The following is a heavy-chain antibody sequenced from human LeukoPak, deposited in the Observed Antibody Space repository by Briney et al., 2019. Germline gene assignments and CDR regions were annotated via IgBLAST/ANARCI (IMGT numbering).Heavy chain of an antibody. CDR1: GGSFSGYY. J-gene: IGHJ6*03. CDR3: ARETSQKGAHYMDV. V-gene: IGHV4-34*01. CDR2: INHSGST. D-gene: IGHD3-16*01. Sequence: SETLSLTCAVYGGSFSGYYWSWIRQPPGKGLEWIGEINHSGSTNYNPSLKSRVTISVDTSKNQFSLKLSSVTAADTAVYYCARETSQKGAHYMDVWGKGTTVTVSS.